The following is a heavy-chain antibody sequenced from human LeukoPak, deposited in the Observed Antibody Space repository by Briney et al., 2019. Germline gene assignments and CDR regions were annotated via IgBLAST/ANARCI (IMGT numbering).Heavy chain of an antibody. CDR2: ISNGGTT. CDR1: GFTFNSYS. CDR3: AKEARQCGPDCFSLLDC. D-gene: IGHD2-21*02. V-gene: IGHV3-23*01. Sequence: GGSLRLSCVASGFTFNSYSMSWVRQAQGKGRKWVSPISNGGTTSYADSVKGRFTFSRDISENKLYLQMNSLRAEDTAVYYCAKEARQCGPDCFSLLDCWGQGTLVTVSS. J-gene: IGHJ4*02.